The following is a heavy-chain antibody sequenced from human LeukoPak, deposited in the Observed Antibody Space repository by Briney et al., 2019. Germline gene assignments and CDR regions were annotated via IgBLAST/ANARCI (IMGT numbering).Heavy chain of an antibody. CDR1: GGTYNNYA. J-gene: IGHJ6*03. Sequence: SVKVSCTASGGTYNNYAITWVRQAPGQGLEWVGGILPVFGTSNYAQRFQGRVTITADESTGTTFMELSGLISEDTAVYYCARDHRGFYYGSGNYYHLDVWGKGTTVTVSS. V-gene: IGHV1-69*13. CDR2: ILPVFGTS. D-gene: IGHD3-10*01. CDR3: ARDHRGFYYGSGNYYHLDV.